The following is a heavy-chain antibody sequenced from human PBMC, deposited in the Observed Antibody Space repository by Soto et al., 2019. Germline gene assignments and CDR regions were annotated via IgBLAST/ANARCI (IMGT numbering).Heavy chain of an antibody. CDR3: ARPPPGQAPLYPPRLDF. CDR2: LYYTGSN. J-gene: IGHJ4*02. CDR1: GGSINSNKYY. D-gene: IGHD2-2*02. Sequence: SETLSLTCTLSGGSINSNKYYWGWVRQPPGRGLEWIAGLYYTGSNFYNPSLKNRVSISVDTSKNQFSLNVYSVTAADTAVYYCARPPPGQAPLYPPRLDFWGQGVKVTVS. V-gene: IGHV4-39*01.